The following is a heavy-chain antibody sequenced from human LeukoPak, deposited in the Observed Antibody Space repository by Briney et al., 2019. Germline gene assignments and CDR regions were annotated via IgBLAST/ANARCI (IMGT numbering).Heavy chain of an antibody. CDR3: ARDSLRFLEWYRQPVFYYYGMDV. CDR1: GFTFSSYS. CDR2: ISSSSSYI. D-gene: IGHD3-3*01. Sequence: GGSLRLSCAASGFTFSSYSMNWVRQAPGKGLEWVSSISSSSSYIYYADSVKGRFTISRDNAKNSLYLQVNSLRAEDTAVYYCARDSLRFLEWYRQPVFYYYGMDVWGQGTTVTVSS. V-gene: IGHV3-21*01. J-gene: IGHJ6*02.